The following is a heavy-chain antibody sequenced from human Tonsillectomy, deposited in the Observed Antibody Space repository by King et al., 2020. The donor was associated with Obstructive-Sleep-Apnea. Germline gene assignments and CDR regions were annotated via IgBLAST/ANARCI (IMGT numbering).Heavy chain of an antibody. CDR2: ISYDGRDK. D-gene: IGHD3-22*01. Sequence: VQLVESGGGVVQPGRSLRLSCAASGFDFSTYAIHWVRQAPGKGLEWVAVISYDGRDKYYADSVKGRFIISRDNSKNTLYLEMNSLRSEDTAVYYCARPSYDRNGYYYPYFDYWGQGTLVTVSS. CDR3: ARPSYDRNGYYYPYFDY. J-gene: IGHJ4*02. V-gene: IGHV3-30*04. CDR1: GFDFSTYA.